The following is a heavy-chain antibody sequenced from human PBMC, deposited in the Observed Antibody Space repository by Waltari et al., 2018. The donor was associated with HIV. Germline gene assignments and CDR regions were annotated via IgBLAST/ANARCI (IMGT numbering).Heavy chain of an antibody. CDR2: ISGSGSSI. J-gene: IGHJ5*02. V-gene: IGHV3-48*03. Sequence: EVQLVESGGGLVQPGGSLRLSCAASGFTFSDYEMNWVRQAPGKGLEWISYISGSGSSIHYADSGKGRFTISRDNAKTSLYLQMNSLRAEDTSIYHCARGRYCSGGSCSRYNWFDPWGQGTLVTVSS. CDR1: GFTFSDYE. CDR3: ARGRYCSGGSCSRYNWFDP. D-gene: IGHD2-15*01.